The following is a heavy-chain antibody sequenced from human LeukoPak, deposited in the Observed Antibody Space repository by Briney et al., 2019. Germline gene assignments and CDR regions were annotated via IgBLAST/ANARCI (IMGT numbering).Heavy chain of an antibody. J-gene: IGHJ5*02. CDR2: IRAGGGST. V-gene: IGHV3-23*01. D-gene: IGHD3-10*01. Sequence: GGSLRLSCAASGFTFSRYKMNWVRQAPGKGLEWVSGIRAGGGSTNFADSVRGRFTLSTDNSKNTLYLQMNSLRAEDAAIYYCAKDGGSGMGFDPWGQGTLVTVSS. CDR1: GFTFSRYK. CDR3: AKDGGSGMGFDP.